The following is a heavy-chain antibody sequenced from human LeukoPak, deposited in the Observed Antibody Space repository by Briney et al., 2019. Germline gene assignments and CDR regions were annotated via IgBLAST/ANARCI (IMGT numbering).Heavy chain of an antibody. V-gene: IGHV4-59*08. J-gene: IGHJ4*02. CDR2: INYSGST. CDR1: GGSISNYY. D-gene: IGHD5-24*01. CDR3: ARLRWLQFHDF. Sequence: PSETLSLTCTVSGGSISNYYWSWIRQPPGKGLEWIGYINYSGSTNYNPSLKSRVTISVDTSKNQFSLKLSSVTAADTAVYYCARLRWLQFHDFWGQGTLVTVSS.